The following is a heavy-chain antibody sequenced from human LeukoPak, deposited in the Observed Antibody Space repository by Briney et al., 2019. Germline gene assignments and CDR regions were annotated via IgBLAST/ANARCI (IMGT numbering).Heavy chain of an antibody. CDR2: ISSSGSTI. Sequence: GGSLRLSRAASGFTFSRYEMNWVRQAPGKGLEWVSYISSSGSTIYYADSVKGRFTISRDNAKNSLYLQMNSRRAEDRAVFSGGRVVAGIGADHLGNWGHGTLVTISS. J-gene: IGHJ4*03. D-gene: IGHD1-14*01. CDR1: GFTFSRYE. CDR3: GRVVAGIGADHLGN. V-gene: IGHV3-48*03.